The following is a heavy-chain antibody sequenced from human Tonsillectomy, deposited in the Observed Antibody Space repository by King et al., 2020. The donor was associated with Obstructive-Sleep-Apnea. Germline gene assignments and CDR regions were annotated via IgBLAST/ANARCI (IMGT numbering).Heavy chain of an antibody. CDR3: ARANGSGSYWH. D-gene: IGHD3-10*01. Sequence: VQLVESGGGLVKPGGSLRLSCVVSGFTFSTYSMNWVRQAPGKGLEWVSSLTSSSSYIYYADSVKGRFTISRDNAKNSLYLQMNSLRAEDTAVYYCARANGSGSYWHWGQGSLVTVSS. J-gene: IGHJ4*02. CDR2: LTSSSSYI. CDR1: GFTFSTYS. V-gene: IGHV3-21*01.